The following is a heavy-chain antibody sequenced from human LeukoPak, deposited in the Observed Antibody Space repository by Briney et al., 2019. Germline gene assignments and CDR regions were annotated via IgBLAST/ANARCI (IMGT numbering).Heavy chain of an antibody. CDR2: MSPKNGNT. J-gene: IGHJ5*02. CDR3: AREAGIDGYNL. Sequence: ASVKVSCRASGYTFTNYDIHWVRQATGQGLEWMGWMSPKNGNTGSAQKFQGRVTMTRNTAINTAYMELSGLRSEDTAVYYCAREAGIDGYNLWGQGTLVTVSS. CDR1: GYTFTNYD. V-gene: IGHV1-8*01. D-gene: IGHD5-24*01.